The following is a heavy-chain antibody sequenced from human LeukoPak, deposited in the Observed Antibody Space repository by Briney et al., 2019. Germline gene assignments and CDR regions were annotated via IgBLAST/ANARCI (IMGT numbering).Heavy chain of an antibody. Sequence: SETLSLTCAVYGGSFSGYYWSWIRQPPGKGLEWIGSIYHSGSTYYNPSLKSRVTISVDTSKNQFSLKLSSVTAADTAVYYCARHVEDIVVVPAAEDYWGQGTLVTVSS. CDR3: ARHVEDIVVVPAAEDY. J-gene: IGHJ4*02. CDR2: IYHSGST. D-gene: IGHD2-2*01. CDR1: GGSFSGYY. V-gene: IGHV4-34*01.